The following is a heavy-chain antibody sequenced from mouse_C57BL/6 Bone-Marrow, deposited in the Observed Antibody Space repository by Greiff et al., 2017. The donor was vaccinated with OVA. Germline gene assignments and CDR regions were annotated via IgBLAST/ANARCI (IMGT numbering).Heavy chain of an antibody. D-gene: IGHD2-4*01. CDR3: ARERTYDYDWFAY. V-gene: IGHV1-26*01. CDR1: GYTFTDYY. CDR2: INPNNGGT. J-gene: IGHJ3*01. Sequence: EVKLQQSGPELVKPGASVKISCKASGYTFTDYYMNWVKQSHGKSLEWIGDINPNNGGTSYNQKFKGKATLTVDKSSSTAYMELRSLTSEDSAVYYCARERTYDYDWFAYWGQGTLVTVSA.